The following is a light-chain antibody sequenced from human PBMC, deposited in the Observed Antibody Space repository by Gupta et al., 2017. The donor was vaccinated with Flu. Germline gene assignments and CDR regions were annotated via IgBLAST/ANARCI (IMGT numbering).Light chain of an antibody. CDR1: SSDVGSYNL. Sequence: QSALTQPASVSGSPGPSITISCTGTSSDVGSYNLVSWYQHHPGKAPKLMIYEGSKRPSGVSNRFSGSKSGNTASLTISGLQAEDEADYYCSSYAGTSIFVVFGGGTKLTVL. CDR2: EGS. V-gene: IGLV2-23*01. J-gene: IGLJ3*02. CDR3: SSYAGTSIFVV.